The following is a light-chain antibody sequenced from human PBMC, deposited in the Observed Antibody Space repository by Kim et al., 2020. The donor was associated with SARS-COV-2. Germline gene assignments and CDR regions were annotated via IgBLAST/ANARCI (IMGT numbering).Light chain of an antibody. V-gene: IGKV3-20*01. J-gene: IGKJ3*01. CDR3: QQYGSLFT. CDR2: GAS. CDR1: QSVSSSY. Sequence: LSPGERATLSGRASQSVSSSYLAWYQQKPGQAPRLLIYGASSRATGIPDRFSGSGSGTDFTLTISRLEPEDFAVYYCQQYGSLFTFGPGTKVDIK.